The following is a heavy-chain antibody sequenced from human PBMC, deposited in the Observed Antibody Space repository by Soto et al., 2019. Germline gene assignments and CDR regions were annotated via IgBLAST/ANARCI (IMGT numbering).Heavy chain of an antibody. D-gene: IGHD2-15*01. CDR3: ARHAVVVVAHTTFYGMEV. V-gene: IGHV1-46*01. Sequence: ASVKVSCKASGYRFTSYSIHWVGQAPGQGLEWMGIINPSDGSTSFAQKFQGRVTVTRDTSTSTVYMDLSSLRSEDMAVYYCARHAVVVVAHTTFYGMEVWGQGTTVIVSS. J-gene: IGHJ6*02. CDR1: GYRFTSYS. CDR2: INPSDGST.